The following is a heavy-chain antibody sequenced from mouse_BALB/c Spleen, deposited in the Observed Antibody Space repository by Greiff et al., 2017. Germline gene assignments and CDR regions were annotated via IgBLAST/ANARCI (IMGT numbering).Heavy chain of an antibody. CDR3: ARHKRTELGGYYFDY. V-gene: IGHV5-6*01. CDR1: GFTFSSYG. Sequence: EVQRVESGGDLVKPGGSLKLSCAASGFTFSSYGMSWVRQTPDKRLEWVATISSGGSYTYYPDSVKGRFTISRDNAKNTLYLQMSSLKSEDTAMYYCARHKRTELGGYYFDYWGQGTTLTVSS. CDR2: ISSGGSYT. J-gene: IGHJ2*01. D-gene: IGHD4-1*01.